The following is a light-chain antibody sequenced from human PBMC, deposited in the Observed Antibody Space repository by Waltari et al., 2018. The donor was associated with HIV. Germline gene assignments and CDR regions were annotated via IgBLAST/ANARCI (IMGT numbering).Light chain of an antibody. CDR2: TNN. CDR1: SSNIGSNY. V-gene: IGLV1-47*01. Sequence: QSVLTQPPSASGTPGQRVTISCSGSSSNIGSNYVYWYQQLPGAAPKLPIYTNNQRPSGVPDRFSGSKSGTSASLAISGLRSEDEADYYCAASDDSLSGRVFGGGTKLTVL. CDR3: AASDDSLSGRV. J-gene: IGLJ3*02.